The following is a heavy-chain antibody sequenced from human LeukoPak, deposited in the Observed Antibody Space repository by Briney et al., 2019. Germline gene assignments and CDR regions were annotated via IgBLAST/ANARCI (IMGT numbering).Heavy chain of an antibody. CDR2: IYHSGST. CDR1: GGSISSGGYS. J-gene: IGHJ5*02. V-gene: IGHV4-30-2*05. D-gene: IGHD6-13*01. Sequence: SETLSLTCAVSGGSISSGGYSWSWIRQPPGKGLEWIGYIYHSGSTYYNPSLKSRVTISVDTSKNQFSLKLNSVTAADTAVYYCARERGIAANNWFDPWGQGTLVTVSS. CDR3: ARERGIAANNWFDP.